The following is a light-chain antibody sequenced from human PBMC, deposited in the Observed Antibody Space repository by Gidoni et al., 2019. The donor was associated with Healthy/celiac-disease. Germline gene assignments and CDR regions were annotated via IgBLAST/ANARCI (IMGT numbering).Light chain of an antibody. CDR2: DAS. V-gene: IGKV1-5*01. CDR1: QSISSW. CDR3: QQYNSYRYT. Sequence: DIQMTQSTSTMSASVGDRVTISCQASQSISSWLAWYQQTPGKAHTLLIYDASSLEIGVPSRFSGSGSGTEFTLTISSLQPDYFATYYCQQYNSYRYTFGQXTKLEIK. J-gene: IGKJ2*01.